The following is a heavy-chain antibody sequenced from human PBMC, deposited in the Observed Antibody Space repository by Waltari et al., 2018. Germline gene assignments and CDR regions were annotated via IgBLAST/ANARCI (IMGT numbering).Heavy chain of an antibody. Sequence: EVHLLASGGGLVQPVGSLRLSCVGTGFSFSTYGMTWVRQAPGDGLEWVSAISGSGKDTYYADFGKGRVTMSRDNSQTTLYLHMKNVRVDDTAIYYCAKDLRASVGPYWGQGTLVTVSS. CDR3: AKDLRASVGPY. CDR1: GFSFSTYG. J-gene: IGHJ4*02. CDR2: ISGSGKDT. V-gene: IGHV3-23*01.